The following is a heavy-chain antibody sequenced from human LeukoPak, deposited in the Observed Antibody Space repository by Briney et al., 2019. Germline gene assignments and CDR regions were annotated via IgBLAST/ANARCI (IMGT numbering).Heavy chain of an antibody. D-gene: IGHD1-26*01. CDR3: ARDNSVGDNAWWFDP. V-gene: IGHV1-46*01. CDR2: INPTGGST. CDR1: GYTFTSYC. Sequence: ASVKVSCKASGYTFTSYCMHWVRQAPGQGLEWMGLINPTGGSTGYAQKFQGRVTMTRVMSTSTDYMELSSLRSEDTAIYYCARDNSVGDNAWWFDPWGQGTLVTVSS. J-gene: IGHJ5*02.